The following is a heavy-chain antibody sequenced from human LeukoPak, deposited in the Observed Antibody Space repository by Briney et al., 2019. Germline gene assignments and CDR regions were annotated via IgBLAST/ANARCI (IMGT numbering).Heavy chain of an antibody. CDR3: ARDLETYHHGSGSYRPFHY. V-gene: IGHV3-48*04. CDR2: ISTSSNTI. CDR1: GFSLNTYS. Sequence: GGSLRLSCAASGFSLNTYSMNWVRQAPGKGLEWVSYISTSSNTIHYADSVKGRFTISRDNVKNSLYLQMNSLRAEDTAIYYCARDLETYHHGSGSYRPFHYWGQGTLVTVSS. D-gene: IGHD3-10*01. J-gene: IGHJ4*02.